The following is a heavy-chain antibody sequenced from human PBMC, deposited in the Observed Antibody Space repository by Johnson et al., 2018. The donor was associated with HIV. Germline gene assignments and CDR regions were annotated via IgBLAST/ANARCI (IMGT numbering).Heavy chain of an antibody. V-gene: IGHV3-30*04. CDR3: ARDLYYYDTSGYYLNDPDAFDI. J-gene: IGHJ3*02. CDR1: GFTFSSYA. Sequence: VQLVESGGGVVQPGRSLRLSCAASGFTFSSYAMHWVRQAPGKGLEWVAVISFDGSYKYYADSVKGRFTISRDRSKNTLYLQVNSLRAEHTAVYYCARDLYYYDTSGYYLNDPDAFDIWGQGTMVTVSS. D-gene: IGHD3-22*01. CDR2: ISFDGSYK.